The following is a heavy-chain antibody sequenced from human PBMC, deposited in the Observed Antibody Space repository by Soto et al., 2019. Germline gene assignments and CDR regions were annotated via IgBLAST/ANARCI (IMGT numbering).Heavy chain of an antibody. CDR1: GYTFTSYG. CDR3: ATEKIYYDSRPGGMDV. V-gene: IGHV1-18*01. J-gene: IGHJ6*02. D-gene: IGHD3-22*01. CDR2: ISAYNGNT. Sequence: GASVKVSCKASGYTFTSYGISWVRQAPGRGLEWMGWISAYNGNTNYAQKLQGRVTMTEDTSTDTAYMELSSLRSEDTAVYYCATEKIYYDSRPGGMDVWGQGTTVTVSS.